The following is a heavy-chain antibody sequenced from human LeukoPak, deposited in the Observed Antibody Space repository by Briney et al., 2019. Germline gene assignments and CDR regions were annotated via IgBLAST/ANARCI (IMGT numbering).Heavy chain of an antibody. V-gene: IGHV3-11*01. D-gene: IGHD5-12*01. CDR2: ISSSGSTI. Sequence: PGGSLRLSCAASGFTFSDYYMSWIRQAPGKGLEWVSYISSSGSTIYYADSVKGRSTISRDNAKNSLYLQMNSLRAEDTAVYYCARDLATTELYYYYYMDVWGKGTTVTVSS. CDR3: ARDLATTELYYYYYMDV. J-gene: IGHJ6*03. CDR1: GFTFSDYY.